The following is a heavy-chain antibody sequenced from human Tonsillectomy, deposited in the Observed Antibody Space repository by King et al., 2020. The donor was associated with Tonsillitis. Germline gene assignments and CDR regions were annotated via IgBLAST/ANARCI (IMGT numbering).Heavy chain of an antibody. CDR2: TYYRSKWYN. Sequence: VQLPQSGPGLVKPSQTLSLTCAISGDSVSSNSAAWNWIRQSPSRGLEWLGRTYYRSKWYNDYAVSVKSRITINPDTSKNQFSLQLNSVTPEDTAVYYCARSTSYLAVADPKVYYYGMDVWGQGTTVTVSS. J-gene: IGHJ6*02. CDR3: ARSTSYLAVADPKVYYYGMDV. D-gene: IGHD6-19*01. V-gene: IGHV6-1*01. CDR1: GDSVSSNSAA.